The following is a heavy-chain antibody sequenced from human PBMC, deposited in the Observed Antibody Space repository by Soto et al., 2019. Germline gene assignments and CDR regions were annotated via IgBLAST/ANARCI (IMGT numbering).Heavy chain of an antibody. CDR1: GFTFGDNP. V-gene: IGHV3-49*03. CDR2: VRSRSYGGTT. CDR3: TRLSSSSLALYYYYMDV. J-gene: IGHJ6*03. Sequence: LRLSCTASGFTFGDNPMSWFRQAPGKGLEWVGFVRSRSYGGTTEYAASVKGRFTISRDDSNNIAYLQMNSLKTEDTAVYYCTRLSSSSLALYYYYMDVWGKGTTVTVSS. D-gene: IGHD6-13*01.